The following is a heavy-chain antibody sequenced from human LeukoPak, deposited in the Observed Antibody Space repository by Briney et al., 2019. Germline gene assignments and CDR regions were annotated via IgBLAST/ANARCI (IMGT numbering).Heavy chain of an antibody. D-gene: IGHD4-17*01. J-gene: IGHJ3*02. Sequence: GGSLRLSCAASGFTFSSYGMHWVRQAPGKGLEWVADIKQDGSEKYYVDSVKGRFIISRDNAKNSLYLQMNSLRAEDTAVYYCAREDYGDYVGIWGQGTMVTVSS. V-gene: IGHV3-7*01. CDR3: AREDYGDYVGI. CDR1: GFTFSSYG. CDR2: IKQDGSEK.